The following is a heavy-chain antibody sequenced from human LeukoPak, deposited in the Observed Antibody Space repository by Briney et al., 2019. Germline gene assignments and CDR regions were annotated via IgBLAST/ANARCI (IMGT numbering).Heavy chain of an antibody. CDR3: AREVSLGYFDY. CDR1: GFTFSSYS. Sequence: GGSLRLSCAASGFTFSSYSMNWVRQAPGKGLEWVAHISSRSNYIYYADSLKGRFTISRDNAKNSLYLQMNSLRAEDTAVYYCAREVSLGYFDYWGQGTLVTVSS. V-gene: IGHV3-21*01. CDR2: ISSRSNYI. J-gene: IGHJ4*02.